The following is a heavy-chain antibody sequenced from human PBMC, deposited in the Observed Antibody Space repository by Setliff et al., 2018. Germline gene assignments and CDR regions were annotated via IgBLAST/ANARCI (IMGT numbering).Heavy chain of an antibody. CDR2: IHYSGST. V-gene: IGHV4-59*01. Sequence: SETLSLTCTVSGGSISTFYWSWIRQSPEKGLEWIAYIHYSGSTNQNPSLKSRVTISLDTPKNQFSLKLSYMTAADTAVYYCARFLDPRDGYQNSPGFDFWGQGARVTVS. D-gene: IGHD2-21*01. CDR1: GGSISTFY. J-gene: IGHJ4*02. CDR3: ARFLDPRDGYQNSPGFDF.